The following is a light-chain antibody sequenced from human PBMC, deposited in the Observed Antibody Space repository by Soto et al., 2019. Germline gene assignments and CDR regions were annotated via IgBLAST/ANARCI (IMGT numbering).Light chain of an antibody. J-gene: IGLJ1*01. V-gene: IGLV2-23*01. Sequence: HSVLTQAASLSVSPGQSITISCTGTSSDVGSYNLVSWYQQHPGKAPKLMIYEGSKRPSGVSNRFSGSKSGNTASLTISGLQAEDEADYYCCSYAGSSTFYFFGTGTKVTVL. CDR1: SSDVGSYNL. CDR2: EGS. CDR3: CSYAGSSTFYF.